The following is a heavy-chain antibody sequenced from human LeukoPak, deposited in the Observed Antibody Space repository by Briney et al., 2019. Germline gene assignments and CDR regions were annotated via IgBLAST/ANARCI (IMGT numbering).Heavy chain of an antibody. CDR3: AREEMGGIDY. J-gene: IGHJ4*02. D-gene: IGHD5-24*01. CDR2: IYHSGSA. Sequence: SETLSLTCAVSGYSISSGYYWGWIRQPPGEGLEWIGSIYHSGSAYYNPSLKSRVTISLGTSKNQFSLKLSSVTAADTAVYYCAREEMGGIDYWGQGTLVTVSS. CDR1: GYSISSGYY. V-gene: IGHV4-38-2*02.